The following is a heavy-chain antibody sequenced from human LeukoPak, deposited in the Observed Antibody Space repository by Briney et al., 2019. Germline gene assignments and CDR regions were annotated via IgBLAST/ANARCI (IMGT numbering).Heavy chain of an antibody. J-gene: IGHJ4*01. CDR3: VREGFYFFDF. CDR2: INQDGSEK. CDR1: GFTFSSCW. V-gene: IGHV3-7*01. Sequence: GGSLRLSCAASGFTFSSCWMTWVRQAPGKGLEWVANINQDGSEKYFVDSVKGRFTISRDNAKDSVYLQMNSLRAEDSATYYCVREGFYFFDFWGQGTLVTVSS.